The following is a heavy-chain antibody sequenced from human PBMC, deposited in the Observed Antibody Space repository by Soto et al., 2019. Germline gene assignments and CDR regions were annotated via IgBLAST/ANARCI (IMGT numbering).Heavy chain of an antibody. D-gene: IGHD1-1*01. CDR1: GFSIRDYW. CDR2: IKQDGSEK. V-gene: IGHV3-7*01. Sequence: EEHLVESGGGLVQPGGSLRLSCAASGFSIRDYWMTWVRQAPGKGLDWVANIKQDGSEKFYVDSLKGRFTISRDNAKKSVYLLMNSMRADDTAVYYCARGKDGRRAGTYYFDMDVWGKGTTVTLSS. J-gene: IGHJ6*03. CDR3: ARGKDGRRAGTYYFDMDV.